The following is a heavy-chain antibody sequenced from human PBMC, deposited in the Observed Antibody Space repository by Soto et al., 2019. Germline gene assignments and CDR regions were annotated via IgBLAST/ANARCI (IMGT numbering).Heavy chain of an antibody. CDR2: VYSGGSA. Sequence: PSETLSLTCNVFPGSIYDYYWSWIRQTPGMRLEWIGFVYSGGSAMYNPSFKSRVIISLETSKNQFSLTLTSLTAADSAMYYRASTSRAPPGTGLDSWGQGALVTVSS. V-gene: IGHV4-59*01. CDR3: ASTSRAPPGTGLDS. J-gene: IGHJ4*02. CDR1: PGSIYDYY.